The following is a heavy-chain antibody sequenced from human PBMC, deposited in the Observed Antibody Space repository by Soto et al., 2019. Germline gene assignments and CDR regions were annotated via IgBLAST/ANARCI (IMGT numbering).Heavy chain of an antibody. Sequence: GGSLRLSCAASGFTFSSYAMSWVRQAPGKGLEWVSAISGSGGSTYYADSVKGRFTISRDNSKNTLYLQMNSLRAEDTAVYYCAKDIFSWEDNWNYENWFDPWGQGTLVTVSS. J-gene: IGHJ5*02. CDR2: ISGSGGST. D-gene: IGHD1-7*01. CDR1: GFTFSSYA. V-gene: IGHV3-23*01. CDR3: AKDIFSWEDNWNYENWFDP.